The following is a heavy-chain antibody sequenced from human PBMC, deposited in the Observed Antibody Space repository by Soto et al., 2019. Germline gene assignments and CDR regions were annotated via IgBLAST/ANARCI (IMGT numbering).Heavy chain of an antibody. J-gene: IGHJ4*02. D-gene: IGHD6-19*01. CDR3: ARGPRGWYGFDY. CDR2: MNSDGSRT. Sequence: EVQLVESGGGLVQPGGSLRLSCAASGFTFSSDWMQWVRQAPGKGLVWVSRMNSDGSRTTYADSVKGRFTISRDNAKNTLCLRMNSLRAEDTAVYYCARGPRGWYGFDYWGQGTLVTVSS. V-gene: IGHV3-74*01. CDR1: GFTFSSDW.